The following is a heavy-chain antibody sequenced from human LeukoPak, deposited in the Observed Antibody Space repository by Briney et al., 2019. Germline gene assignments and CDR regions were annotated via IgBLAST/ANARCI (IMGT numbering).Heavy chain of an antibody. CDR1: GYRFTSYW. D-gene: IGHD6-13*01. Sequence: GESLKISCKGSGYRFTSYWIGWVRQMPGKGLEWMGIIYPGDSDTRYSPSFQGQVTIPADKSISTAYLQWSRLKASGTAMYCCAKQGSSSWFDYWGQGTLVTVSS. CDR3: AKQGSSSWFDY. J-gene: IGHJ4*02. CDR2: IYPGDSDT. V-gene: IGHV5-51*01.